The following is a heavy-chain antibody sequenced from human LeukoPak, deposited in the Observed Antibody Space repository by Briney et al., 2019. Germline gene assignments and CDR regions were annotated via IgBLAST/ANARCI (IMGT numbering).Heavy chain of an antibody. CDR1: VDSVSSNSAA. Sequence: SQTLSLTCDISVDSVSSNSAAWNWIRQSPSRGLEWLGRTYYRSKWYNDYAVSVKSRITINPDTSKNQLSLQVNSVTPEDTAVYYCARDRLLEDRDFYSYYYMDVWGKGTTVTVSS. J-gene: IGHJ6*03. V-gene: IGHV6-1*01. D-gene: IGHD1-1*01. CDR2: TYYRSKWYN. CDR3: ARDRLLEDRDFYSYYYMDV.